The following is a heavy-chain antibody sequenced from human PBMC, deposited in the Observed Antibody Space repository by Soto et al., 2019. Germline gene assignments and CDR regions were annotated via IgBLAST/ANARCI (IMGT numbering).Heavy chain of an antibody. J-gene: IGHJ4*02. CDR1: GFTFSDYY. CDR3: AGSLRGYSYGYD. Sequence: PVGSLRLSCAASGFTFSDYYMSWIRQAPGKGLEWVSYISSSSSYTNYADSVKGRFTISRDNAKNSLYLQMNSLRAEDTAVYYCAGSLRGYSYGYDWGQGTLVTVSS. V-gene: IGHV3-11*06. D-gene: IGHD5-18*01. CDR2: ISSSSSYT.